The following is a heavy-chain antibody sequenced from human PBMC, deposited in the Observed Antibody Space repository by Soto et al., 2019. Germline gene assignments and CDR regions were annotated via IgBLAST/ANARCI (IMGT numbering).Heavy chain of an antibody. D-gene: IGHD1-1*01. CDR3: ARGRYGDY. Sequence: QVHLVQSGAEVKKPGASVKVSCKGSGYGFTTYGITWVRQAPGQGLEWMAWISAHNGNTNYAQKRQGRVTVTRDTSTSTAYMELRSLRSDDTAVYYCARGRYGDYWGQGELVTVSS. J-gene: IGHJ4*02. CDR2: ISAHNGNT. CDR1: GYGFTTYG. V-gene: IGHV1-18*01.